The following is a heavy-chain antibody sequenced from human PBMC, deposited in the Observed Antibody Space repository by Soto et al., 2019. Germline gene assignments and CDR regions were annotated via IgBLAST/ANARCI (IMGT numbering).Heavy chain of an antibody. D-gene: IGHD5-12*01. CDR1: GFTFSSYS. CDR3: ARAFVGGYNLGY. CDR2: ISSSSYI. V-gene: IGHV3-21*01. J-gene: IGHJ4*02. Sequence: EVQLVESGGGLVKPGGSLRLSCAASGFTFSSYSMNWVRQAPGKGLEWVSSISSSSYIYYADSVKGRFTISRDNAKNSLYLQMNSLRAEDTAVYYCARAFVGGYNLGYWGQGTLVTVSS.